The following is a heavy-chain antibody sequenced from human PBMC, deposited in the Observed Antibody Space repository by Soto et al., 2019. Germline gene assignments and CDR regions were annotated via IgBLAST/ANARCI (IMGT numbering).Heavy chain of an antibody. V-gene: IGHV3-48*02. J-gene: IGHJ4*02. CDR3: ARETGLRSSGWSYYFDF. CDR1: GFTLSSYS. Sequence: EVQLVESGGGLVQPGGSLRLSCAASGFTLSSYSMHWVRQAPGKGLEWVSYISGSGGTIYYADSVKGRFTISRDNAKNSLSVQMNSLRDADTAVYFCARETGLRSSGWSYYFDFWGPGTRVTVSS. D-gene: IGHD6-19*01. CDR2: ISGSGGTI.